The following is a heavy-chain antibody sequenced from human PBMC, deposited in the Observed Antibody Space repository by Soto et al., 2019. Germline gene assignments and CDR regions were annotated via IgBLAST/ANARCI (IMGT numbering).Heavy chain of an antibody. V-gene: IGHV4-39*01. CDR3: ASVVVGASRQTGSDH. J-gene: IGHJ4*02. Sequence: SETLSLTCTFSSCSITSGDYFWGWIRQPPGKGLEFIGSIHSSGGSYYSPSLKSRVSISMDKSKNQFSLKLTSVTAGDTAVYFCASVVVGASRQTGSDHWGQGTLVTVSS. CDR1: SCSITSGDYF. CDR2: IHSSGGS. D-gene: IGHD2-15*01.